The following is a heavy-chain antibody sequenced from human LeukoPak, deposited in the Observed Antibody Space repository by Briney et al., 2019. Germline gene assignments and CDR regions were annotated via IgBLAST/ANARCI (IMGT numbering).Heavy chain of an antibody. V-gene: IGHV3-7*01. CDR1: GFTFSTYW. CDR3: ARDSAGNDY. CDR2: IKQDGSEK. D-gene: IGHD6-13*01. J-gene: IGHJ4*02. Sequence: GGSLRLSCAASGFTFSTYWMSWVRQAPGKGLEWVANIKQDGSEKYYVDSVKGRFTITRDNAKNSLYLQMNSLRAEDTAMYYCARDSAGNDYWGQGTLVTVSS.